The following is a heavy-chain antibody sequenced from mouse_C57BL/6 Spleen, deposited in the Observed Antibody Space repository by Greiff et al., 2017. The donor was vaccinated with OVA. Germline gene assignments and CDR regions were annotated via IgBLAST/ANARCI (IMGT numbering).Heavy chain of an antibody. V-gene: IGHV5-6*01. J-gene: IGHJ3*01. CDR3: ARPLTGRGFAY. CDR2: ISSGGSYT. Sequence: EVKLVESGGDLVKPGGSLKLSCAASGFTFSSYGMSWVRQTPDKRLEWVATISSGGSYTYYLDSVKGRFTISRDNAKNTLYLQMSSLKSEDTAMYYCARPLTGRGFAYWGQGTLVTVSA. D-gene: IGHD4-1*01. CDR1: GFTFSSYG.